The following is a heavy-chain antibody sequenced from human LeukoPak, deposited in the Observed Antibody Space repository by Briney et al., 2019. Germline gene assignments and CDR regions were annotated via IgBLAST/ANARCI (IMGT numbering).Heavy chain of an antibody. Sequence: GGSLRLSCAASGFTFTNYEMNWVAQAPGKGLEWISYISKSGRIIYYADSVKGRFIISRDDAKNSVYLQMNSLRAEDTAHYYCARELVEPAALEFDPWGQGTLVTVSS. D-gene: IGHD2-2*01. CDR1: GFTFTNYE. V-gene: IGHV3-48*03. CDR2: ISKSGRII. CDR3: ARELVEPAALEFDP. J-gene: IGHJ5*02.